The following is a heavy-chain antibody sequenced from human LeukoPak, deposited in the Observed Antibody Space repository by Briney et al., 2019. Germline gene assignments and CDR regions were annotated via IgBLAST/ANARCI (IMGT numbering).Heavy chain of an antibody. Sequence: SETLSLTCTVSGGSISSSSYYWGWIRQPPGKGLEWIGSIYYSGSTYYNPSLKSRVTISVDTSKNQFSLKLSFVTAADTAVYYCARHLLWFGDRPGDFDYWGQGTLVTVSS. V-gene: IGHV4-39*01. J-gene: IGHJ4*02. CDR1: GGSISSSSYY. CDR3: ARHLLWFGDRPGDFDY. D-gene: IGHD3-10*01. CDR2: IYYSGST.